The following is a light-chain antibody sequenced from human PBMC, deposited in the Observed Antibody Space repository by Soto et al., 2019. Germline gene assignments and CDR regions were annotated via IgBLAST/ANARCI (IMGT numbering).Light chain of an antibody. J-gene: IGKJ1*01. CDR1: QSISGF. V-gene: IGKV1-39*01. CDR3: QQSHSAWT. Sequence: DIQMTQSPSSLSASVGDRVTLTCRASQSISGFLNWYQQKPGKAPKVLIYGASSLQTGVPSRFSGSGSGTDFTLTISSLQPEDSATYYCQQSHSAWTFGQGTKVEI. CDR2: GAS.